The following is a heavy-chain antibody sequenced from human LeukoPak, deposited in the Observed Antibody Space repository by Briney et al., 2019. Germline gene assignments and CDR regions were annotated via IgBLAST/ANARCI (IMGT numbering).Heavy chain of an antibody. CDR2: ISSSGGT. Sequence: GGSLRLSCAASGFTFSSYAMSWVRQAPGKRPEWVSAISSSGGTYYGDSVKGRFTISRDNSKNTLYLQMNSLSAEDTAVYYCAKDPIVFNRGNYYLGTFDIWGQGTMVTVSS. CDR1: GFTFSSYA. CDR3: AKDPIVFNRGNYYLGTFDI. V-gene: IGHV3-23*01. J-gene: IGHJ3*02. D-gene: IGHD1-26*01.